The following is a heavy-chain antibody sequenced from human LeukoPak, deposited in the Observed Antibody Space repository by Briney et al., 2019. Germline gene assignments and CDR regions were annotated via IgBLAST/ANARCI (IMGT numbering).Heavy chain of an antibody. CDR2: IKQDGSEK. CDR1: GFTFSHYW. Sequence: PGGSLRLSCAASGFTFSHYWMSWVRQAPGKGLEWVANIKQDGSEKYYVDSVKGRFTISRDDAKNSLYLQMNSLRAEDTAVYYCARDSSQWLLTWGQGTLVTVSS. V-gene: IGHV3-7*01. J-gene: IGHJ4*02. CDR3: ARDSSQWLLT. D-gene: IGHD6-19*01.